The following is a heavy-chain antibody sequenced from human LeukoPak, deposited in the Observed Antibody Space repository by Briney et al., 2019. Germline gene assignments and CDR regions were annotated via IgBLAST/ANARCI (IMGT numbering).Heavy chain of an antibody. V-gene: IGHV4-59*12. CDR1: GGSISSYY. D-gene: IGHD4-17*01. CDR2: IYYSGST. CDR3: ARDLIHSGDLNF. Sequence: SETLSLTCTVSGGSISSYYWSWIRQPPGKGLEWIGYIYYSGSTDYNPSLKSRVTMSVDTSKNQFSLKLSSVTAADTAVYYCARDLIHSGDLNFWGQGTQVTVSS. J-gene: IGHJ4*02.